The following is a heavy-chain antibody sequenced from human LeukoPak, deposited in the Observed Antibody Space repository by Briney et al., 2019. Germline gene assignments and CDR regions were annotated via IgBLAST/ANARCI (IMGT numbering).Heavy chain of an antibody. J-gene: IGHJ4*02. CDR3: AKAGDGDGDSSGWQLLGHFDY. Sequence: GGSLRLSCAASGFTFDDYAMHWVRQAPGKGLEWVSGISCNGGGIGYADSVKGRFTLSRDDAKNSLYLQMNSLRAEDTALYYCAKAGDGDGDSSGWQLLGHFDYWGQGTLVTVSS. D-gene: IGHD6-19*01. CDR2: ISCNGGGI. CDR1: GFTFDDYA. V-gene: IGHV3-9*01.